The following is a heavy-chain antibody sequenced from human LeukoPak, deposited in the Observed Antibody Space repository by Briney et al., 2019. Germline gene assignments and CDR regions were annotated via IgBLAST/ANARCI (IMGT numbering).Heavy chain of an antibody. D-gene: IGHD2-15*01. Sequence: GASVKVSCKASGYTFTAYYMHWVRQAPGQGLEWMAFINPNSGGTHYAQKFQGRVTMTRDTSINTVYMELNSLRSDDTGIYYCARGAGEYCSGGSCHHNWFDPWGQGTLVTVSS. CDR2: INPNSGGT. CDR3: ARGAGEYCSGGSCHHNWFDP. J-gene: IGHJ5*02. CDR1: GYTFTAYY. V-gene: IGHV1-2*02.